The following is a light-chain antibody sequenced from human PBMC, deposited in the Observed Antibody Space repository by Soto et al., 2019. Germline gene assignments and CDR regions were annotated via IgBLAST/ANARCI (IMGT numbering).Light chain of an antibody. Sequence: QSVLTQPPSASGTPGQRVTISCSGSSSNIASNTVNWYQQLPGTAPKLLIYNNNHRPSGVLDRFSGSKSGTSASLAISGLQYEDEADYYWAAWDDSLNGPLFGGGTKVTVL. J-gene: IGLJ2*01. V-gene: IGLV1-44*01. CDR3: AAWDDSLNGPL. CDR2: NNN. CDR1: SSNIASNT.